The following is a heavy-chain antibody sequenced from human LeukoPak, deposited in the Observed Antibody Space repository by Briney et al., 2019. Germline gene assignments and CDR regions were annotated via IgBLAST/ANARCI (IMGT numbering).Heavy chain of an antibody. CDR3: AKWDDYGDYSWFDP. CDR2: ISGSGGST. J-gene: IGHJ5*02. V-gene: IGHV3-23*01. Sequence: GGSLRLSCAASGFTFSSYAMSWVRQAPGKGLEWVSAISGSGGSTYYADSVKGRFTISRDNSKNTLYLQMNSLRAEGTAVYYCAKWDDYGDYSWFDPWGQGTLVTVSS. CDR1: GFTFSSYA. D-gene: IGHD4-17*01.